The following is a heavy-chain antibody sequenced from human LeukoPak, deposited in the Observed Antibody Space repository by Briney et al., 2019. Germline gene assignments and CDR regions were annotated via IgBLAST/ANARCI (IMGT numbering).Heavy chain of an antibody. D-gene: IGHD3-9*01. CDR3: AKADSLRYFDWFFDY. V-gene: IGHV3-23*01. CDR1: GFTFSSYA. J-gene: IGHJ4*02. Sequence: PGGSLRLSCAASGFTFSSYAMSWVRQAPGKGLEWVSAISGSGGSTYYADSVKARFTISRHNSKNTLYLQMNSLRAQYTAVYYCAKADSLRYFDWFFDYRGERTLVTVSS. CDR2: ISGSGGST.